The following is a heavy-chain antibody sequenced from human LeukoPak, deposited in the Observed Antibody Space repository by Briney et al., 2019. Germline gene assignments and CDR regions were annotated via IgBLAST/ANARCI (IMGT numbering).Heavy chain of an antibody. CDR1: GGTFSSYA. V-gene: IGHV1-69*13. D-gene: IGHD4-23*01. J-gene: IGHJ4*02. Sequence: SVKVSCKASGGTFSSYAISWVRQAPGQGLEWMGGIIPIFGTANYAQKFQGRVTITAEESTSTAYMELSSLRSEDTAVYYCARARQALTPYGGTPFDYWGQGTLVTVSS. CDR2: IIPIFGTA. CDR3: ARARQALTPYGGTPFDY.